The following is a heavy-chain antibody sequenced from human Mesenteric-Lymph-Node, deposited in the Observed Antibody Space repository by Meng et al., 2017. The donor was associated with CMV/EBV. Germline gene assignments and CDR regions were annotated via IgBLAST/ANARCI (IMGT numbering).Heavy chain of an antibody. CDR3: TSGLFSSSSRGNYYYYGMDV. D-gene: IGHD6-6*01. Sequence: GGSLRLSCAASGFIFSSYWMHWVRQAPGKGLVWVSRINSDGSSTSYADSVKGRFTISRDNAKNTLYLQMNSLKTEDTAVYYCTSGLFSSSSRGNYYYYGMDVWGQGATVTVSS. J-gene: IGHJ6*02. CDR1: GFIFSSYW. V-gene: IGHV3-74*01. CDR2: INSDGSST.